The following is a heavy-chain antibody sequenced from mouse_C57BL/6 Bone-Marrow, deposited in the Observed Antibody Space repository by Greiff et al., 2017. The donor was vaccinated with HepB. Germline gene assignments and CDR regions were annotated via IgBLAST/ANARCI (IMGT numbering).Heavy chain of an antibody. D-gene: IGHD1-3*01. V-gene: IGHV14-4*01. CDR2: IDPENGDT. CDR1: GFTIKDDY. Sequence: VQLQQSGAELVRPGASVKLSCTASGFTIKDDYMHWVKQRPEQGLEWIGWIDPENGDTEYASKFQGKATITADTSSNTAYLQLSSLTSEDTAVYYCTTRTKGYWGQGTTLTVSS. J-gene: IGHJ2*01. CDR3: TTRTKGY.